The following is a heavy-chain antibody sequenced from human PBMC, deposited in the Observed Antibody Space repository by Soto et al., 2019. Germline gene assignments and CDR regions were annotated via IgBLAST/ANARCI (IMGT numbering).Heavy chain of an antibody. J-gene: IGHJ4*02. CDR2: LNGSRSQI. Sequence: GGSLRLYCVATGFDLRTYAMTWLRQAPGKGLECVYGLNGSRSQIYYADSVKGRFTISKDNSKNTLYLQMSSLREENTALYYCSKDAVYRDGLWLMESRGQGTMVTVSS. CDR1: GFDLRTYA. CDR3: SKDAVYRDGLWLMES. V-gene: IGHV3-23*01. D-gene: IGHD2-21*01.